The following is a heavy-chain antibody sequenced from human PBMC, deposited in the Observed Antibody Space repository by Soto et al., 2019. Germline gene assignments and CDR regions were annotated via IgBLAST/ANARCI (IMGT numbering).Heavy chain of an antibody. V-gene: IGHV6-1*01. J-gene: IGHJ6*03. CDR3: ARCLLELGGGYYYYFYMDV. Sequence: PSQTLSLTCAISGDSVSSNSAAWNWIRQSPSRGLEWLGRTYYRSKWYNDYAVSVKSRITINPDTSKNQFSLQLNSVTPEDTAVYYCARCLLELGGGYYYYFYMDVWGKGTTVTVSS. D-gene: IGHD1-7*01. CDR1: GDSVSSNSAA. CDR2: TYYRSKWYN.